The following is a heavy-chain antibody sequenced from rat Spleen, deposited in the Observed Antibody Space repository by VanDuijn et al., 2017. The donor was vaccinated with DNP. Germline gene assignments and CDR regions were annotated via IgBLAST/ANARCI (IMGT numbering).Heavy chain of an antibody. Sequence: EVQLQESGPGLVKPSQSLSLTCSVTGYSITSNFRWSWIRTFPGNTLEWMGYINSAGSTDYNPSLTSRISITRDTSKNQFFLQVNSVTTEDTATYYCAVQLGVFDYWGQGVIVTVSS. CDR1: GYSITSNFR. J-gene: IGHJ2*01. CDR2: INSAGST. V-gene: IGHV3-3*01. CDR3: AVQLGVFDY. D-gene: IGHD5-1*01.